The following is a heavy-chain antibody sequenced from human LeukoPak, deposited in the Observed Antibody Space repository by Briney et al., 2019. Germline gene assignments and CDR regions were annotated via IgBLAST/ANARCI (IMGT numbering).Heavy chain of an antibody. CDR3: AKGPLTYFDY. CDR2: ISYDGSNK. CDR1: GFTFSSYG. D-gene: IGHD3-10*01. V-gene: IGHV3-30*18. J-gene: IGHJ4*02. Sequence: GSLILSCAASGFTFSSYGMHWVRQAPGKGLEWVAVISYDGSNKYYADSVKGRFTISRDNSKNTLYLQMNSLRAEDTAVYYCAKGPLTYFDYWGQGTLVTVSS.